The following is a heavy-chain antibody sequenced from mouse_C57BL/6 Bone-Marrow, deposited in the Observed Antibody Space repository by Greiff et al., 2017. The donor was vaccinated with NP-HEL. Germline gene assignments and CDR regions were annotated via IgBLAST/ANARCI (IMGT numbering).Heavy chain of an antibody. CDR2: INPGSGGT. CDR1: GYAFTNYL. D-gene: IGHD1-1*01. Sequence: VKLQESGAELVRPGTSVKVSCKASGYAFTNYLIEWVKQRPGQGLEWIGVINPGSGGTNYNEKFKGKATLTADKSSSTAYMQLSSLTSEDSAVYFCAREAYYYGSHYYAMDYWGQGTSVTVSS. CDR3: AREAYYYGSHYYAMDY. J-gene: IGHJ4*01. V-gene: IGHV1-54*01.